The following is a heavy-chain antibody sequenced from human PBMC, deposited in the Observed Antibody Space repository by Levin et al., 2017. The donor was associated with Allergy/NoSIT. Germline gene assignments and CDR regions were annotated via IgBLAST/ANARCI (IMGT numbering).Heavy chain of an antibody. D-gene: IGHD3-10*01. Sequence: LSLTCAASGLSFSDYGMHCVRQAPDSGLEWVALITSDGSNKFYADSVKGRFIISRDNSRNILYLQLNSLRPEDTAVYYCASRGSFDHWGQGTLVTVSS. CDR1: GLSFSDYG. J-gene: IGHJ4*02. CDR2: ITSDGSNK. V-gene: IGHV3-30*03. CDR3: ASRGSFDH.